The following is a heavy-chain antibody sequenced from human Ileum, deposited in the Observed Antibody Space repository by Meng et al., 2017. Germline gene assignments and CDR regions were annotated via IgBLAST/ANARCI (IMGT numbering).Heavy chain of an antibody. CDR2: AST. Sequence: QVQLQESGPGLVRPSGTLPLICTVSGGSVSSAGYQWGWIRQPPGKGLEWIGYASTNYNPSLKSRVTISLDTSKNQFSLKLSSVTAADTAVYYCARDHWGSLDYWGQGILVTVSS. CDR1: GGSVSSAGYQ. CDR3: ARDHWGSLDY. J-gene: IGHJ4*02. D-gene: IGHD7-27*01. V-gene: IGHV4-61*08.